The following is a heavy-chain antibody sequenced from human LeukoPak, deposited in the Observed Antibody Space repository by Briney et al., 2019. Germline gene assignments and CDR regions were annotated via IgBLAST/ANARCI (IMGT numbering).Heavy chain of an antibody. V-gene: IGHV3-33*06. J-gene: IGHJ4*02. D-gene: IGHD6-13*01. Sequence: PGRSLRLSCAASAFPFSSYGMHWVRQAPGKGLEWVAVIWHDGSHKYYADSVTGRFTISRDNSKNTLYLQMNSLRAEDTAVYYCAKYIAAAGLAFDYWGQGTLVTVSS. CDR2: IWHDGSHK. CDR1: AFPFSSYG. CDR3: AKYIAAAGLAFDY.